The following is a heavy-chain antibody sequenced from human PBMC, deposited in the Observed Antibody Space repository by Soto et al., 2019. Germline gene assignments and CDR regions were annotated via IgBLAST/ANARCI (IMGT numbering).Heavy chain of an antibody. CDR3: ASSFTVPAAFDF. V-gene: IGHV1-3*01. CDR2: INAGNGNT. J-gene: IGHJ3*01. D-gene: IGHD2-2*01. Sequence: SVKVSCKASGYTFTSYAMHWVRQAPGQRLEWMGWINAGNGNTKYSQKFQGRVTITRDTSASTAYMELSSLRSEVTAVYYCASSFTVPAAFDFWGQGTMVTVSS. CDR1: GYTFTSYA.